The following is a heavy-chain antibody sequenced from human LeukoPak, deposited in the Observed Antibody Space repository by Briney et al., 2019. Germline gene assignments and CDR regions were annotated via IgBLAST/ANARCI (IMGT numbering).Heavy chain of an antibody. Sequence: SETLSLTCTVSGGSISSYYWSWIRQPAGKGLEWIGRIYTSGSTNYNPSLKSRVTMSVDTSKNQLSLKLSSVTAADTAVYYCASSNIAARDWYFDLWGRGTLVTVSS. J-gene: IGHJ2*01. CDR1: GGSISSYY. V-gene: IGHV4-4*07. D-gene: IGHD6-6*01. CDR3: ASSNIAARDWYFDL. CDR2: IYTSGST.